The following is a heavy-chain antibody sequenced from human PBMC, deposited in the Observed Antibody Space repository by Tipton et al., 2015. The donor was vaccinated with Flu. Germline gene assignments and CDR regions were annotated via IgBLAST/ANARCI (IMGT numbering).Heavy chain of an antibody. CDR1: GGSISSYY. Sequence: TCTVSGGSISSYYWNWIRQSPGQGLQWIGFIYNDGSTTYNPSLKGRVSMSVDTSKDQFSLNLSSVTAADTAVYYCAREGLLRAFDIWGQGTMVNVSS. V-gene: IGHV4-59*12. J-gene: IGHJ3*02. CDR3: AREGLLRAFDI. CDR2: IYNDGST. D-gene: IGHD2-15*01.